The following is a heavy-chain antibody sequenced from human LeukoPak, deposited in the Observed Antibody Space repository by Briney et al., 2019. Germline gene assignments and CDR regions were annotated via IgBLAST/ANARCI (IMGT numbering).Heavy chain of an antibody. CDR1: GFTVSSSD. CDR3: ARVRPAGAWLGYFDY. V-gene: IGHV3-66*01. Sequence: PGGSLRLSCAASGFTVSSSDMTWVRQAPGKGLEWVSLIYSGGNTYYADSARDRFAISRDNSKNTLYLQMNSLRAEDTAVYFCARVRPAGAWLGYFDYWGQGTLVTVSS. D-gene: IGHD6-19*01. J-gene: IGHJ4*02. CDR2: IYSGGNT.